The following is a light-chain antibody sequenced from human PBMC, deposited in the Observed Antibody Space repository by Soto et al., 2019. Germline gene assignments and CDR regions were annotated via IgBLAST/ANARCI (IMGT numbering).Light chain of an antibody. J-gene: IGKJ1*01. CDR1: QTFSNS. Sequence: EIVFTQSPGTLSLSPXERATLSSSASQTFSNSFLSWFQQIPGQAPRLLIYGASMRATGIPDRFSGSGSGTEFTLTISNLQSEDFVVYYCQQYNNWPSTFGQGTKVDI. CDR3: QQYNNWPST. V-gene: IGKV3D-15*03. CDR2: GAS.